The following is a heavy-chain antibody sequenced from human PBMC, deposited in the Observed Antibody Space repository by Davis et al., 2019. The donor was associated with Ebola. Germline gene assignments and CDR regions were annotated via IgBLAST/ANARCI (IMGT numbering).Heavy chain of an antibody. D-gene: IGHD3-3*01. CDR3: AKLLTIFGVAPIDY. J-gene: IGHJ4*02. Sequence: GESLKISCAASGFTFSRYAMSWVRQAPGKGLEWVSAISGSGGSTYYADSVKGRFTISRDNSKNTLYLQMNSLRAEDTAVYYCAKLLTIFGVAPIDYWGQGTLVTVSS. CDR1: GFTFSRYA. V-gene: IGHV3-23*01. CDR2: ISGSGGST.